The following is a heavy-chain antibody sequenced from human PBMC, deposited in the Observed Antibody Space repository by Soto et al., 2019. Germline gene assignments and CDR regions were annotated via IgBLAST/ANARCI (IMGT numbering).Heavy chain of an antibody. J-gene: IGHJ4*02. CDR2: ISGSGAGT. CDR1: GFTFSSDA. CDR3: AKSHFDY. Sequence: EVQLLESGGGLVQPGGSLRLSCAASGFTFSSDAMSWVRQAPGKGLAWVSTISGSGAGTYYADSVKGRFTISRDNSKNTLYLQMNSLRAEDTAIYYCAKSHFDYWGQGTLVTVSS. V-gene: IGHV3-23*01.